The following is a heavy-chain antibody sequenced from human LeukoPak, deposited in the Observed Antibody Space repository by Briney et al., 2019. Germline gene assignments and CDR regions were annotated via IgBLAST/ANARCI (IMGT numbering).Heavy chain of an antibody. CDR1: GVSISSGGYY. V-gene: IGHV4-31*03. CDR2: IYYSGST. J-gene: IGHJ3*02. CDR3: ARDGGLTMFYAFDI. D-gene: IGHD3-10*02. Sequence: PSETLSLTCTVSGVSISSGGYYWSWIRQHPGKGLEWIGYIYYSGSTYYNPSLKSRVTISVDTSKNQFSLKLSSVTAADTAVYYCARDGGLTMFYAFDIWGQGTMVTVSS.